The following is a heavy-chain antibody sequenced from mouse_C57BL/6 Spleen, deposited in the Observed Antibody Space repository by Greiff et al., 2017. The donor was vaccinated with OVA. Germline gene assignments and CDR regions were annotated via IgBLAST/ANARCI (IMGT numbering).Heavy chain of an antibody. CDR1: GYTFTSYG. CDR3: ARFYDYDVGGYAMDY. CDR2: IYPRSGNT. V-gene: IGHV1-81*01. D-gene: IGHD2-4*01. J-gene: IGHJ4*01. Sequence: VQLQQSGAELARPGASVKLSCKASGYTFTSYGISWVKQRTGQGLEWIGEIYPRSGNTYYNEKFKGKATLTADKSSSTAYMELRSLTSEDSAVYFCARFYDYDVGGYAMDYWGQGTSVTVSS.